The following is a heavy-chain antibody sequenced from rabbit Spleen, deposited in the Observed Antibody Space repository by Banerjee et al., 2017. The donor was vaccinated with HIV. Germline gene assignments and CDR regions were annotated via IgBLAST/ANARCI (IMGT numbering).Heavy chain of an antibody. J-gene: IGHJ4*01. V-gene: IGHV1S40*01. CDR1: GVSFSGNSH. D-gene: IGHD4-2*01. CDR3: ARDAAGREDFNL. Sequence: QSLEESGGDLVKPGASLTLTCIASGVSFSGNSHMCWVRQAPGKGLEWIACIDTGSSGFTYFASWAKGRFTISKTSSTTVTLQMTSLTAADTATYFCARDAAGREDFNLWGPGTLVTVS. CDR2: IDTGSSGFT.